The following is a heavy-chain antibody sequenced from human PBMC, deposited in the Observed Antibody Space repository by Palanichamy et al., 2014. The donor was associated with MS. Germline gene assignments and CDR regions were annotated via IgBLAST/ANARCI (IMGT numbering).Heavy chain of an antibody. CDR1: DSPSVAMA. CDR2: ISYDGSNK. Sequence: QVQLVESWGRRGPAWEVPETLRVQPLDSPSVAMACTGSARLQGKGLERVAVISYDGSNKYYADSVKGRFTISRDNSKNTLYLQMNSLRAEDTAVYYCAKDPTPRTTVTTHFLYWGQGTLVTVSS. CDR3: AKDPTPRTTVTTHFLY. D-gene: IGHD4-17*01. V-gene: IGHV3-30*18. J-gene: IGHJ4*02.